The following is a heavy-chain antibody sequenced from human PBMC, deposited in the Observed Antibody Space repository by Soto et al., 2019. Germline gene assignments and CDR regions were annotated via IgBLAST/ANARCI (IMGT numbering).Heavy chain of an antibody. Sequence: LRLSCAVSGFICSSYDMSWVRQAPGKGLEWVSTILVGGSTHYEDSVKGRFTISRDTSKNTVYLQMNSLTAGDTAFYYCAKATATSGGAFEIYGQGTMVTVSS. CDR1: GFICSSYD. V-gene: IGHV3-23*01. J-gene: IGHJ3*02. D-gene: IGHD1-1*01. CDR3: AKATATSGGAFEI. CDR2: ILVGGST.